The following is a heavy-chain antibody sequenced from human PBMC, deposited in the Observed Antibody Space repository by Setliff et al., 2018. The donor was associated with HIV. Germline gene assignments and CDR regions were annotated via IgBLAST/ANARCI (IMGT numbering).Heavy chain of an antibody. CDR2: IKQDGSEK. Sequence: PGGSLRLSCATSGFTFSTQWMTWVRQAPGKGLEWVANIKQDGSEKYYVDSVKGRFTISRDNAENSLFLQMNSLRAEDTAVYYCARGEVWGTPTAGDFWGQGTLVTVSS. J-gene: IGHJ4*02. CDR1: GFTFSTQW. CDR3: ARGEVWGTPTAGDF. D-gene: IGHD3-16*01. V-gene: IGHV3-7*01.